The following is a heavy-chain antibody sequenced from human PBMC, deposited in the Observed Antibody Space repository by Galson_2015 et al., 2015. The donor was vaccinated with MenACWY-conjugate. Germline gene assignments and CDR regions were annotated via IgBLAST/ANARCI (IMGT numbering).Heavy chain of an antibody. D-gene: IGHD3-22*01. Sequence: SLRLSCAASGFIFNKFAMTWIRQAPGKKGLEWVSAASGSGGVTYHADSVQGRFTISRDNSKNTLYLQMNSLKAEDTAIYFCAKGPLYDSSGSDSDYFDYWGQGTLVTVSS. CDR3: AKGPLYDSSGSDSDYFDY. CDR2: ASGSGGVT. V-gene: IGHV3-23*01. J-gene: IGHJ4*02. CDR1: GFIFNKFA.